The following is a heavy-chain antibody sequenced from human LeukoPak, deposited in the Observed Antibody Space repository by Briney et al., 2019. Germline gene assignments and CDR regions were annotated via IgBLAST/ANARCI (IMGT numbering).Heavy chain of an antibody. CDR3: VIGTLIGAASSFFDY. V-gene: IGHV3-43D*03. CDR1: GFTFDNYA. CDR2: ISWDGGST. J-gene: IGHJ4*02. Sequence: GGSLRLSCAASGFTFDNYAMHWVRQAPGKGLEWVSLISWDGGSTYYADSVKGRFTISRDSSKNSLYLQMNSLRAEDTALYYCVIGTLIGAASSFFDYWGQGTLVTVSS. D-gene: IGHD2/OR15-2a*01.